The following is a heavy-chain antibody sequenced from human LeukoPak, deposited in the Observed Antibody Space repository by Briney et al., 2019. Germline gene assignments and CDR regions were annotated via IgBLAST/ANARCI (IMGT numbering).Heavy chain of an antibody. V-gene: IGHV3-48*01. J-gene: IGHJ6*03. Sequence: PGGSLRLSCAASGFTFSSYSMNWVRQAPGKGLEWVSYISSSSSTIYYADSVKGRFTISRDNAKNSLYLQMNSLRAEDTAVYYCARDYSGGSCYSGYCYYMDVWGKGTTVTVSS. CDR1: GFTFSSYS. CDR2: ISSSSSTI. D-gene: IGHD2-15*01. CDR3: ARDYSGGSCYSGYCYYMDV.